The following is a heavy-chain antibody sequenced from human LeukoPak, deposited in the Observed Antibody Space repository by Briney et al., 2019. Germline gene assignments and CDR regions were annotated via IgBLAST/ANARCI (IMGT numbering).Heavy chain of an antibody. CDR3: ARAGNYGAFDI. CDR2: IYYSGST. D-gene: IGHD4-11*01. V-gene: IGHV4-39*01. J-gene: IGHJ3*02. CDR1: GGSISSSSYY. Sequence: PSETLSLTCTVSGGSISSSSYYWGWLRQPPGKGLEWIGSIYYSGSTYYNPSLKSRVTISVDTSKNQFSLKLSSVTAADTAVYYCARAGNYGAFDIWGQGTMVTVSS.